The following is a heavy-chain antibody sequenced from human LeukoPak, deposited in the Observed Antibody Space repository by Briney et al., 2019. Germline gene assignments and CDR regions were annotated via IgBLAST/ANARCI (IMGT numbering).Heavy chain of an antibody. V-gene: IGHV4-59*08. CDR1: GGSISSYY. CDR3: ARGLMVGATAPYYFDY. D-gene: IGHD1-26*01. J-gene: IGHJ4*02. CDR2: IYYSGST. Sequence: PSETLSLTCTVSGGSISSYYWSWIRQPPGKGLEWIGYIYYSGSTNYNPSLKSRVTISVDTSKNQFSLKLSSVTAADTAVYYCARGLMVGATAPYYFDYWGQGTLVTVSS.